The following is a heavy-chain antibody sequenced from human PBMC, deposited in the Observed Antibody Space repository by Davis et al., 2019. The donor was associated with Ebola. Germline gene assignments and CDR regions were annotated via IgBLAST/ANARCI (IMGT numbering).Heavy chain of an antibody. CDR3: ARGGVAYSDLDY. V-gene: IGHV1-8*01. J-gene: IGHJ4*02. D-gene: IGHD2-21*01. CDR2: MNPNSGNT. Sequence: ASVTVSCKASGYTFTGYDINWVRQATGQGLEWMGWMNPNSGNTGYAQKFQGRVTMTRENSMSTAYLELRSLRSEDTAVYFCARGGVAYSDLDYWGQGTLVAVSS. CDR1: GYTFTGYD.